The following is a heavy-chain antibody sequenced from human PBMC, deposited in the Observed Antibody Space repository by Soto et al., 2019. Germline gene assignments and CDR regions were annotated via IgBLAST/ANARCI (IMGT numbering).Heavy chain of an antibody. J-gene: IGHJ4*02. CDR2: INAGNGNT. Sequence: ASVKVSCKASGYTFTSYAMHWVRQAPGQRLEWMGWINAGNGNTKYSQKFQGRVTITRDTSASTAYMELSSLRSEDTAVYYCARGASYYYDSSGYYLSLFDYWGQGTLVTVSS. CDR3: ARGASYYYDSSGYYLSLFDY. D-gene: IGHD3-22*01. CDR1: GYTFTSYA. V-gene: IGHV1-3*01.